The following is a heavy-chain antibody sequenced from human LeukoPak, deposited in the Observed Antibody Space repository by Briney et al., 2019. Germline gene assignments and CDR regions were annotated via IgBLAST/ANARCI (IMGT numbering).Heavy chain of an antibody. D-gene: IGHD3-3*01. Sequence: ASVKVSCKASGYTFTSYDINWVRQATGQGLEWMGWMNPNSGNTGYAQKFQGRVTMTRNTSISTAYMELSSLRAEDTAVYYCAKEEGDYDFWSGYSYYFDYWGQGTLVTVSS. CDR1: GYTFTSYD. CDR2: MNPNSGNT. J-gene: IGHJ4*02. V-gene: IGHV1-8*01. CDR3: AKEEGDYDFWSGYSYYFDY.